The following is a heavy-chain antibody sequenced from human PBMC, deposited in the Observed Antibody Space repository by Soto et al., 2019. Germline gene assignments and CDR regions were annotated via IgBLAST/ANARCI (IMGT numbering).Heavy chain of an antibody. Sequence: GXSVKVSFNASGYTFTSYGISLVRHSPGQGLEWMGWISAYNGNTNYAQKLQGRVTMTTDTSTSTAYMELRSLRSEDTAVYYCARGLSDYGDYYAFEIWGQGTMVTVSS. CDR1: GYTFTSYG. CDR3: ARGLSDYGDYYAFEI. V-gene: IGHV1-18*01. D-gene: IGHD4-17*01. J-gene: IGHJ3*02. CDR2: ISAYNGNT.